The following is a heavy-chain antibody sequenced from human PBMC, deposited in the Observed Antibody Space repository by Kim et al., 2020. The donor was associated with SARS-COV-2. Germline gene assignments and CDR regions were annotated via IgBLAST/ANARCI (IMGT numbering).Heavy chain of an antibody. CDR2: IRASAETT. V-gene: IGHV3-23*01. CDR3: AKDRGGRGWPVFDC. J-gene: IGHJ4*02. CDR1: GFTLSNNA. Sequence: GGSLRLSCAASGFTLSNNAMSWVRQAPGRGLEWVSTIRASAETTYYAGSVNGRFTISRDISKHPLYLQLSSLRADDTAIYYCAKDRGGRGWPVFDCWGQG. D-gene: IGHD6-19*01.